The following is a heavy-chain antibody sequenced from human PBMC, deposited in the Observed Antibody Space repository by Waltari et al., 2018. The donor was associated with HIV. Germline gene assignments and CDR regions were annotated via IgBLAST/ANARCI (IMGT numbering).Heavy chain of an antibody. CDR2: ISSGERTI. J-gene: IGHJ6*02. CDR3: ARGDIPYYYGMDV. Sequence: EAQLVGSGGGLVHPGGSLRLSCVASGFNFGAYSMNWVRQAPGKGLEWSSYISSGERTIHYADSVRGRCTLSRDSARNSLYLQMNSLRPEDTAVYYCARGDIPYYYGMDVWGQGTTVTVS. CDR1: GFNFGAYS. V-gene: IGHV3-48*01. D-gene: IGHD2-21*01.